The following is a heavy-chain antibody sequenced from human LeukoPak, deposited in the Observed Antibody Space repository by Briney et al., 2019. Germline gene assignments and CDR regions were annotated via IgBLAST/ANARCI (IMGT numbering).Heavy chain of an antibody. D-gene: IGHD2-2*01. CDR2: ISSSSTI. J-gene: IGHJ4*02. Sequence: GGSLRLSCAASGFTFSSYSMNWVRQAPGKGLEWVSFISSSSTIYYADSVKGRFTISRDNAKNSLYLQMNSLRAEDTAVYYCATRPYQLLPRWGQGTLVTVSS. V-gene: IGHV3-48*04. CDR3: ATRPYQLLPR. CDR1: GFTFSSYS.